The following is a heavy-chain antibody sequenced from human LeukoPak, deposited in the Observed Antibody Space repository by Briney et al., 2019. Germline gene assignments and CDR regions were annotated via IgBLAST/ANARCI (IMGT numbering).Heavy chain of an antibody. V-gene: IGHV4-4*02. D-gene: IGHD5-18*01. J-gene: IGHJ5*02. CDR3: ARAKGRYSYGYWFDP. Sequence: SGTLSLTCAVSGGSISSSNWWSWVRQPPGKGLEWIGEINHSGSTNYNPSLKSRVTISVDTSKNQFSLKLSSVTAADTAVYYCARAKGRYSYGYWFDPWGQGTLVTVSS. CDR2: INHSGST. CDR1: GGSISSSNW.